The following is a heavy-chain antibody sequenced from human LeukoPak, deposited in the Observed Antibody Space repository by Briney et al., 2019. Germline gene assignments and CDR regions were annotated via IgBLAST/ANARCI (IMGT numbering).Heavy chain of an antibody. D-gene: IGHD6-19*01. CDR1: GGSISSYY. CDR3: AESSGWSTPTN. Sequence: SETLSLTCTVSGGSISSYYWSWIRQPPGKGLEWIGYIYYSGSTNYNPSLKSRVTISVDTSKNQFSLKPSSVTAADTAVYYCAESSGWSTPTNWGQGTLVTVSS. CDR2: IYYSGST. J-gene: IGHJ4*02. V-gene: IGHV4-59*08.